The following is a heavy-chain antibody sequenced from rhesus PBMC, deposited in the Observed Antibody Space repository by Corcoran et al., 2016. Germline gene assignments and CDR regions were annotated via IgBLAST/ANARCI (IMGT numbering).Heavy chain of an antibody. CDR2: INGNSGSN. J-gene: IGHJ4*01. CDR1: GVSIRRSW. CDR3: TTLIDS. V-gene: IGHV4-80*01. Sequence: QVQLQESGPGLVKPSETLSLTCTVSGVSIRRSWWSWIRQPPGKGLEWIGEINGNSGSNNYKTSLKSRVTISRDTSKNQFSLILSSVTAADSALYFCTTLIDSWGQGVLVTVSS.